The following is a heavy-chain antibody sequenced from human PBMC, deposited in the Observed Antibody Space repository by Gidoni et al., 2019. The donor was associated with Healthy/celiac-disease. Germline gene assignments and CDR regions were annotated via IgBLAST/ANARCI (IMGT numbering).Heavy chain of an antibody. CDR2: IKQDGSEK. D-gene: IGHD3-22*01. Sequence: EVQLVESGGGVVQPGGSLRLSCAASGFTFSSYWMSWVRQAPGKGLEWVANIKQDGSEKYYVDSVKVRFTISRDNAKNSLYLQMNSLRAEDTAVYYCARDYYDSSGYYSYYFDYWGQGTLVTVSS. CDR3: ARDYYDSSGYYSYYFDY. CDR1: GFTFSSYW. J-gene: IGHJ4*02. V-gene: IGHV3-7*01.